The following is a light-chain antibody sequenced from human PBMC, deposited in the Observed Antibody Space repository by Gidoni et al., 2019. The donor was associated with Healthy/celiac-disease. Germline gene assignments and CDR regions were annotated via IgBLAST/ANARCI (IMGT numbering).Light chain of an antibody. Sequence: EIVMTQSPPTLSVSPGERATLSCRASQSVSSNLAWYQQKPGQAPRLLIYGASTRATGIPARFSGSGSGTEFTLTISSLQSEDFAVYYCQQYNNWPLTVGGGTKVEIK. V-gene: IGKV3-15*01. CDR1: QSVSSN. J-gene: IGKJ4*01. CDR3: QQYNNWPLT. CDR2: GAS.